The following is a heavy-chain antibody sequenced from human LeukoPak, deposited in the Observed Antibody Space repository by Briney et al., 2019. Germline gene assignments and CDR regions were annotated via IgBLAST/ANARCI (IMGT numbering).Heavy chain of an antibody. D-gene: IGHD1-14*01. J-gene: IGHJ6*02. CDR3: AKTGNYYYGMDV. V-gene: IGHV3-23*01. CDR1: GFTFTSYA. CDR2: ISGSGGST. Sequence: PGGSLRLSCAASGFTFTSYAMSWVRQAPGKGLEWASAISGSGGSTYYADSVKGRFTISRDNSKNTLYLQMNSLRAEDTAIYYCAKTGNYYYGMDVWGQGTTVTVSS.